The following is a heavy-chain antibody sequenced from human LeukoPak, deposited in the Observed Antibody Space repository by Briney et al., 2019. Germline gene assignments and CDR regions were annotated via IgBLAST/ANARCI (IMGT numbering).Heavy chain of an antibody. CDR3: ARWGGTLNAFDV. CDR2: IYYSGST. D-gene: IGHD1-26*01. CDR1: GGSISSSSYY. J-gene: IGHJ3*01. Sequence: SETLSLTCTVSGGSISSSSYYWGWIRQPPGKGLEWIGTIYYSGSTYYNPSLKGRVAISVDTSENQFSLKLSSVTAADTAVYYCARWGGTLNAFDVWGQGTLVTVSS. V-gene: IGHV4-39*01.